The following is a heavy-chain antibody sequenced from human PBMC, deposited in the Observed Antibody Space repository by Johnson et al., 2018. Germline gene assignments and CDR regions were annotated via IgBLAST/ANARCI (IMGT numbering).Heavy chain of an antibody. CDR1: GYTFINYY. Sequence: QVQLVQSGAEVKEPGASVKVSCKASGYTFINYYMHWVRQAPGQGLEWMGIINSRTGTAHYAQEFQGRVTMTRDTSTGTIYMDLNSLRSEDTAMYYFARGGVRGANAFDIWGQGTMVTVSS. J-gene: IGHJ3*02. V-gene: IGHV1-46*01. CDR2: INSRTGTA. CDR3: ARGGVRGANAFDI. D-gene: IGHD1-26*01.